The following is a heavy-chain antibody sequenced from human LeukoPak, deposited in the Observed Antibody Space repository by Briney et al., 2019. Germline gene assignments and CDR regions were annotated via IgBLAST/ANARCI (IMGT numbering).Heavy chain of an antibody. V-gene: IGHV2-5*01. D-gene: IGHD6-6*01. CDR2: IYWHDDK. J-gene: IGHJ3*02. CDR3: AHRPIGPFLIAARPYDAFDI. CDR1: GFSLRTSGVG. Sequence: SGPTLINPTPTLTLTCTFSGFSLRTSGVGVGWIRQPPGKALEWLPLIYWHDDKRYSPSLKSRLTITKDTSKNQVVLTMTNMDPVDTATYYCAHRPIGPFLIAARPYDAFDIWGQGTMVTVSS.